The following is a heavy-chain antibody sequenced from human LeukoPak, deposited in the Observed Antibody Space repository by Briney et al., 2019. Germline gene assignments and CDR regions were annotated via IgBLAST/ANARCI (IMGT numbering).Heavy chain of an antibody. Sequence: GSLRLSCAASGFTFSSYGMHWVRQAPGKGLEWVAFIRYDGSNKYYADSVKGRFTISRDNSKNTLYLHLNSLTPEDTAVYYCARGSGYEAHYNNYYMDVWGKGTPVTISS. D-gene: IGHD5-12*01. J-gene: IGHJ6*03. V-gene: IGHV3-30*02. CDR1: GFTFSSYG. CDR3: ARGSGYEAHYNNYYMDV. CDR2: IRYDGSNK.